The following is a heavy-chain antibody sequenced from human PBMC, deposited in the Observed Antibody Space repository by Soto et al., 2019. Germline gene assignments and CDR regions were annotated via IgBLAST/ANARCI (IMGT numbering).Heavy chain of an antibody. V-gene: IGHV3-23*01. J-gene: IGHJ4*02. CDR2: ISGSGDST. D-gene: IGHD2-8*01. CDR3: AKGIGGGNSVYFDY. CDR1: GFTFSTYA. Sequence: PGGSLRLSCAASGFTFSTYAMNWVRQAPGKGLEWVSVISGSGDSTYYADSVKGRSTISRDNSKNTLFLQMNRLRAEDTAVYYCAKGIGGGNSVYFDYWGRGTLVTVSS.